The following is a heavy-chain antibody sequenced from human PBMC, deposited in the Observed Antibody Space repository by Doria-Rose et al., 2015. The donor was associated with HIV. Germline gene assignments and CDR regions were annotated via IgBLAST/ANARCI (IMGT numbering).Heavy chain of an antibody. CDR2: ILSDDER. J-gene: IGHJ4*02. Sequence: ESGPVLVKPAETLTLTCTVSGVSLSSPGMGVSWIRQPPGKALEWLANILSDDERSYKTSLKSRLTISRVTAKSQVVITMTDMDPVDTATYYCARIKSSRWYHKYYFDFWGQGTLVIVSA. CDR3: ARIKSSRWYHKYYFDF. CDR1: GVSLSSPGMG. D-gene: IGHD6-13*01. V-gene: IGHV2-26*01.